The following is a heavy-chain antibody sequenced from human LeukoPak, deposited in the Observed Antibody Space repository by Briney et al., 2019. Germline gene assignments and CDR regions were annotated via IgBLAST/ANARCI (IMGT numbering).Heavy chain of an antibody. CDR2: ISDDGRST. D-gene: IGHD6-6*01. CDR3: AKRVPYSSSSVYFDY. V-gene: IGHV3-23*01. Sequence: GGSLRLSCAASGFTFSNYGMSWVRQAPGKGLEWVSAISDDGRSTYYADSVKGRFTFSKDNYKKTLYLQMNNLRAEDTAVYYCAKRVPYSSSSVYFDYWGQGTLVTVSS. CDR1: GFTFSNYG. J-gene: IGHJ4*02.